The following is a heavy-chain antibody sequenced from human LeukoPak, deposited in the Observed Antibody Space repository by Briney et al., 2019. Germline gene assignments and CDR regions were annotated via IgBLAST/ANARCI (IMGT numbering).Heavy chain of an antibody. J-gene: IGHJ4*02. CDR3: ARDLGSNYGFDY. D-gene: IGHD4-11*01. V-gene: IGHV3-53*01. CDR1: GFTVSSNY. CDR2: IYSGGST. Sequence: GGSLRLSCAASGFTVSSNYMSWARQAPGKGLEWASVIYSGGSTYYADSVKGRFTISRDNSKNTLYLQMNSLRAEDTTVYYCARDLGSNYGFDYWGPGTLVTVSS.